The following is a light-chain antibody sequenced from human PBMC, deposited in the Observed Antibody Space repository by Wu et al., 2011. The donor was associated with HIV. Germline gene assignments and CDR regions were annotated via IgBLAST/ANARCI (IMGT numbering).Light chain of an antibody. CDR2: GAS. V-gene: IGKV3-20*01. CDR3: QQYGSSPRT. J-gene: IGKJ1*01. CDR1: QSIGNY. Sequence: EIVLTQSPATLSLSPGDRATLSCRASQSIGNYLAWYQQKPGQAPRLLIYGASSRATGIPDRFSGSGSGTDFTLTISRLEPEDFAVYYCQQYGSSPRTFGQGTKVEI.